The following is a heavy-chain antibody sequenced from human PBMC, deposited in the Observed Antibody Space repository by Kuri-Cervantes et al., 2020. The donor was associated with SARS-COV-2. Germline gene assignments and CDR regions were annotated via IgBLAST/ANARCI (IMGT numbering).Heavy chain of an antibody. Sequence: ESLKIXXTVXXXXXSSHYWXXIRQPPGKGLEWXXXIYXXGSTXXNPSLKSRVTIXVDTSKNQFSLXXXSVTAADTAXYYCARRGNVXWSGYYSLDXYYMDVWGKGTTVTVSS. CDR2: IYXXGST. V-gene: IGHV4-59*08. CDR3: ARRGNVXWSGYYSLDXYYMDV. CDR1: XXXXSSHY. D-gene: IGHD3-3*01. J-gene: IGHJ6*03.